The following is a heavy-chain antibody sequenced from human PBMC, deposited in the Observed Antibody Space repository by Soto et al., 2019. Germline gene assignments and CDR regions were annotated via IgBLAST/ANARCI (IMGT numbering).Heavy chain of an antibody. CDR2: ISYDGSNT. CDR3: ARISRSCSGGDCHA. CDR1: GVSFNSYD. Sequence: TGGSLRLSCAASGVSFNSYDMHWVRQAPGKGPEWVAIISYDGSNTYYSDSVRGRFTISRDNSKDTLYLQMHSLRSEDTAIYYCARISRSCSGGDCHAWGQGTQVTVSS. J-gene: IGHJ5*02. V-gene: IGHV3-30*03. D-gene: IGHD2-15*01.